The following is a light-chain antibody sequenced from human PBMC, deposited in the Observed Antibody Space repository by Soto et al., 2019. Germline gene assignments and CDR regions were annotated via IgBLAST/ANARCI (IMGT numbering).Light chain of an antibody. V-gene: IGKV1-39*01. CDR1: QSISSY. CDR3: PQSYSAPRT. J-gene: IGKJ1*01. CDR2: AAS. Sequence: DIQMTQSPSSLSASVGDRVTITCRASQSISSYLNWYQQKPGKAPKLLIYAASSLQSGVPSRFSGSGSGTDFTLPINSLQPEDFATYYCPQSYSAPRTVGQGTKVDSK.